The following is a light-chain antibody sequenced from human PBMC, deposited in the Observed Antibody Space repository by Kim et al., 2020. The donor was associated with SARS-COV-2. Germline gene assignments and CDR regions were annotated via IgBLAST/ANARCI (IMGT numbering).Light chain of an antibody. V-gene: IGLV2-8*01. CDR1: SSDVGGYNY. CDR2: GVT. J-gene: IGLJ2*01. CDR3: ASYAGSNNFVV. Sequence: QSALTQPPSASGSPGQSVTISCSGTSSDVGGYNYVSWYQQHPGSVPKLIMYGVTKRPSGVPDRFSGSKSGSTASLTVSGLRDEDEADYYCASYAGSNNFVVVGGGTQLTVL.